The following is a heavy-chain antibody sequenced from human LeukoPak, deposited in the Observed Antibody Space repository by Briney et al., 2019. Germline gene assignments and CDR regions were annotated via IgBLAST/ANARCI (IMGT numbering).Heavy chain of an antibody. Sequence: SETLSLTCAVYGGSFSGYYWSWIRQPPGKGLEWIGEINHSGSANYNPSLKSRVTISVDTSKNQFSLKLSSVTAADTAVYYCARGWGYDYVWGSYRPTYYFDYWGQGTLVTVSS. D-gene: IGHD3-16*02. J-gene: IGHJ4*02. CDR2: INHSGSA. CDR1: GGSFSGYY. CDR3: ARGWGYDYVWGSYRPTYYFDY. V-gene: IGHV4-34*01.